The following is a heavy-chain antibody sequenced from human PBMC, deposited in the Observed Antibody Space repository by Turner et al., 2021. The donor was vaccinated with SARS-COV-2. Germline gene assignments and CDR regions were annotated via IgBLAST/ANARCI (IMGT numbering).Heavy chain of an antibody. J-gene: IGHJ5*02. CDR1: GYTLTELS. V-gene: IGHV1-24*01. Sequence: QVQLVQSGAEVKKPGASVKASCKISGYTLTELSMYWVRQAPGKGLEWMGGFDPEDGETIYAQNFQGRVTMTEDTSTDTAYMELSSLRSEDTAVYFCATGYQLRVNWFDPWGQGTLVTVSS. CDR3: ATGYQLRVNWFDP. D-gene: IGHD2-2*01. CDR2: FDPEDGET.